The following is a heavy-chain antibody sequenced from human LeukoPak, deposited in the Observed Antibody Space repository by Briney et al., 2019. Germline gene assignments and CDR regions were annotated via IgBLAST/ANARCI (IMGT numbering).Heavy chain of an antibody. J-gene: IGHJ4*02. CDR3: ARRSGTYYSFFDY. Sequence: SETLSLTCTVSGGSLSSTNYHWGWLRPPPGKGLAWIGSVYYSGSTYYNSSLKSRVTISVDTSKNQFSLKLSFVTAADTAVYFCARRSGTYYSFFDYWGQGTLVTVSS. CDR2: VYYSGST. V-gene: IGHV4-39*01. D-gene: IGHD1-26*01. CDR1: GGSLSSTNYH.